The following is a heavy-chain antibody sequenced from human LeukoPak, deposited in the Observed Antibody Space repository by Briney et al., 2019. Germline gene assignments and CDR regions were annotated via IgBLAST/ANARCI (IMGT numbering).Heavy chain of an antibody. V-gene: IGHV3-30-3*01. CDR2: ISYDGSNK. CDR3: AKDDPTGRYL. CDR1: GFTFSSYA. D-gene: IGHD1-26*01. Sequence: GGSLRLSCAASGFTFSSYAMHWVRQAPGKGLEWVAVISYDGSNKYYADSVKGRFTISRDNSKNTVYLQMNSLRVEDAAVYYCAKDDPTGRYLWGQGTLVTVSS. J-gene: IGHJ4*02.